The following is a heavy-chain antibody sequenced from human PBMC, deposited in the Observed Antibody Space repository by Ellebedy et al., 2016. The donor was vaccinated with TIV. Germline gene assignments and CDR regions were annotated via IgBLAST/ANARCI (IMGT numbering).Heavy chain of an antibody. CDR3: ARGAEYYDFWSGYQGAAFDI. V-gene: IGHV4-31*03. CDR2: IYYSGST. J-gene: IGHJ3*02. CDR1: GGSISSGGYY. Sequence: MPSETLSLTCTVSGGSISSGGYYWSWIRQHPGKGLEWIGYIYYSGSTYYNPSLKSRVTISVDTAKNQFSLKLSSVTAADTAVYYCARGAEYYDFWSGYQGAAFDIWGQGTMVTVSS. D-gene: IGHD3-3*01.